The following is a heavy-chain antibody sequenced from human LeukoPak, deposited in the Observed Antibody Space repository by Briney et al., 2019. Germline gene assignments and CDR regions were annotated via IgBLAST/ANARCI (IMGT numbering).Heavy chain of an antibody. CDR3: ARGSGSGWPLDR. D-gene: IGHD6-19*01. CDR2: MYAGCTT. CDR1: GVIVSRNF. Sequence: PGGSLRLSCAASGVIVSRNFMSWVRQVPGKGLQWVAIMYAGCTTDYSDSVRGRFHISRDSSNNTLALQVNSLRAEDAAVYYCARGSGSGWPLDRWGQGALVTVSS. V-gene: IGHV3-53*01. J-gene: IGHJ5*02.